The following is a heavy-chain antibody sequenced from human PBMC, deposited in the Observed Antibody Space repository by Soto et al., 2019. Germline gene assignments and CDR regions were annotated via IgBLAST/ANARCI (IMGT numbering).Heavy chain of an antibody. CDR2: INAGNGNT. D-gene: IGHD4-17*01. J-gene: IGHJ4*02. V-gene: IGHV1-3*01. Sequence: QVQLVQSGAEVKKPGASVKVSCKASGYTFTSYAMHWVRQAPGQRLEWMGWINAGNGNTKYSQKFQGRVTITRDTSASTAYMELSSLRSEDTAVYYCARGSKGVTTLLYWGQGTLVTVSS. CDR3: ARGSKGVTTLLY. CDR1: GYTFTSYA.